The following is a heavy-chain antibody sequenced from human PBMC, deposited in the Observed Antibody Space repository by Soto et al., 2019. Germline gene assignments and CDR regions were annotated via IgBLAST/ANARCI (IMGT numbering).Heavy chain of an antibody. Sequence: QVQLQESGPGLVKPSETLSLTCVVAGDSVSENWWTWVRQPPGKGLEWIGQIYHRGSRNDNTSLNGRVAMYLDTSRNHFSLNLTSVTAADTATYFCAKGGDVSGPGGGLNWFDPWGQGTLVTVSS. J-gene: IGHJ5*02. CDR3: AKGGDVSGPGGGLNWFDP. CDR2: IYHRGSR. D-gene: IGHD6-19*01. V-gene: IGHV4-4*02. CDR1: GDSVSENW.